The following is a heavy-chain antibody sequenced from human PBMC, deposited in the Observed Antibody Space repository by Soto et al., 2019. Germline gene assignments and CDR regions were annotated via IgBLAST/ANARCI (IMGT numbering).Heavy chain of an antibody. V-gene: IGHV1-8*01. CDR1: GYTFTSYD. Sequence: GASVKVSCKASGYTFTSYDINWVRQATGQGLEGMGWMNPNSGNTGYAQKFQGRVTMTRNTSISTAYMELSSLRSEDTAVYYCARVQLDYGDYGEYDAFDIWGQGTMVTVSS. CDR3: ARVQLDYGDYGEYDAFDI. CDR2: MNPNSGNT. D-gene: IGHD4-17*01. J-gene: IGHJ3*02.